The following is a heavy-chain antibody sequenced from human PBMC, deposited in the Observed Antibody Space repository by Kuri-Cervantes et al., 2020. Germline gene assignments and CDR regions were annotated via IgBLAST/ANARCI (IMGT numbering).Heavy chain of an antibody. CDR2: ISGSGGSP. CDR1: GFTFSSYA. Sequence: GESLKISCAASGFTFSSYAMSWVRQAPGKGLEWVSVISGSGGSPYYADSVKGRFTISRDNAKNSLYLQMNSLRAEDTAVYYCARAPNNWNYYLYYFDYWGQGTLVTVSS. CDR3: ARAPNNWNYYLYYFDY. D-gene: IGHD1-7*01. V-gene: IGHV3-23*01. J-gene: IGHJ4*02.